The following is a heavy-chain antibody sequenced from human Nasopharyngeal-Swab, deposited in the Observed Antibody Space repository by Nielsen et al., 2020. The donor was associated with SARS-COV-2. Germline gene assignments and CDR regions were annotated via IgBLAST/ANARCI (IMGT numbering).Heavy chain of an antibody. D-gene: IGHD3-10*01. V-gene: IGHV4-28*03. Sequence: SETLSLTCDVSGYSMSSSAFWGWIRQAPGKGLEWIGHIHYSGKSWHNPSLKSPVTISVDSSKNQFSLKLTSVTAADTAVYYCARAPIIYSSGNFYLRYFDFWGQGTPVTVSS. CDR2: IHYSGKS. CDR1: GYSMSSSAF. J-gene: IGHJ4*02. CDR3: ARAPIIYSSGNFYLRYFDF.